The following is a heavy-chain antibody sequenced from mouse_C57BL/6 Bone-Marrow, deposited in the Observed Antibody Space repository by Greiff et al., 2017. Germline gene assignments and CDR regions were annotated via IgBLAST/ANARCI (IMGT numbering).Heavy chain of an antibody. CDR1: GYTFTSYW. J-gene: IGHJ1*03. D-gene: IGHD3-3*01. CDR3: ARRSGLGYFDG. CDR2: IDPSDSYT. V-gene: IGHV1-59*01. Sequence: QVQLQQPGAELVRPGTSVKLSCKASGYTFTSYWMHWVKQRPGQGLEWIGVIDPSDSYTNYNQKFKGKATLTVDTSSSTAYMQLSSLTSEDSAVYYGARRSGLGYFDGWGTGTTVTVSS.